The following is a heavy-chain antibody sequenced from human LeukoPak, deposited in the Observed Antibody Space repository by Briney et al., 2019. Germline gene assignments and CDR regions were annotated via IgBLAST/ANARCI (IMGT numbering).Heavy chain of an antibody. CDR1: GYTFTSYG. V-gene: IGHV1-18*01. D-gene: IGHD3-22*01. Sequence: ASVKVSCKASGYTFTSYGISWVRQAPGQGLDWMGWISAYNGNTNYAQKLQGRVTMTTDTSTSTAYMELRSLRSDDTAVYYCARVSSQNTMIVVVITGTFDYWGQGTLVTVSS. J-gene: IGHJ4*02. CDR2: ISAYNGNT. CDR3: ARVSSQNTMIVVVITGTFDY.